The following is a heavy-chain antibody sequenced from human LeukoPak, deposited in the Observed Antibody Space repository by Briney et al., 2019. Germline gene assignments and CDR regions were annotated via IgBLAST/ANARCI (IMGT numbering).Heavy chain of an antibody. CDR3: ARDAEGGDFDY. V-gene: IGHV1-46*01. D-gene: IGHD1-26*01. CDR1: GYTFTSYY. J-gene: IGHJ4*02. CDR2: INPSGGST. Sequence: ASVKVSCKASGYTFTSYYMHWVRQAPGQGLEWMGIINPSGGSTSYAQKFQGRVTMTRDMPTSTVYMELSSLRSEDTAVYYCARDAEGGDFDYWGQGTLVTVSS.